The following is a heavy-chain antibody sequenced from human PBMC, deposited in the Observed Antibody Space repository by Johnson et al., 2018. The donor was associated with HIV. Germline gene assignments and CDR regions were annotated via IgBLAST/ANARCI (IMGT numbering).Heavy chain of an antibody. J-gene: IGHJ3*01. CDR1: GFTFSSYW. CDR2: IKQDGGEK. Sequence: VQLVESGGGLVQPGGSLRLSCAASGFTFSSYWMSWVRQAPGKGLEWVANIKQDGGEKYYVDSVKGRFTISRDNAKNSLYLQMNSLRAEDTDVYYCAGYSSSWYWGDAFDLWGQGTMVTVSS. D-gene: IGHD6-13*01. V-gene: IGHV3-7*05. CDR3: AGYSSSWYWGDAFDL.